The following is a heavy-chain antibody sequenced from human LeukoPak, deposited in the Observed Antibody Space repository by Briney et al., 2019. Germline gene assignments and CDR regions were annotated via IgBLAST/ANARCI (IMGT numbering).Heavy chain of an antibody. D-gene: IGHD3-22*01. CDR1: GFTFSNYW. J-gene: IGHJ4*01. CDR2: IDNAGSIT. Sequence: GGSLRLSCAASGFTFSNYWIHWVRQAPGKGLVWVSRIDNAGSITTYADSVKGRFTISRDNAENTLYLQMNSLRVEDTAVYYCARGPGSSGGAYVGDYWGHGTQVTVSS. V-gene: IGHV3-74*03. CDR3: ARGPGSSGGAYVGDY.